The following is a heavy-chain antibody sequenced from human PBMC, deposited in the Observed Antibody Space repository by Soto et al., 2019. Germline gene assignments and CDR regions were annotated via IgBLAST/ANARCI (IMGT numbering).Heavy chain of an antibody. CDR1: GYTFNTNW. CDR3: ARQVAHGYYFYGMDV. CDR2: IYPGDSDT. J-gene: IGHJ6*02. Sequence: PGESLKISCKGSGYTFNTNWIGWVRQMPGKGLEWMGIIYPGDSDTRYSPSFQGQVTISADKSISTAYLQWSSLKASDTAMYYCARQVAHGYYFYGMDVWGQGATVTVS. V-gene: IGHV5-51*01. D-gene: IGHD5-12*01.